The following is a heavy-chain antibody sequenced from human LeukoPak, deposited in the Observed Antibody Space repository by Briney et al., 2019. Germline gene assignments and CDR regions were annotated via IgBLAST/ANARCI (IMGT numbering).Heavy chain of an antibody. CDR2: ISAYNGNT. Sequence: ASVKVSCKASGYTSTSYGISWVRQAPGQGLEWMGWISAYNGNTNYAQKLQGRVTMTTDTSTSTAYMELRSLRSDDTAVYYCARDSRGWYGKNWFDPWGQGTLVTVSS. CDR3: ARDSRGWYGKNWFDP. V-gene: IGHV1-18*01. CDR1: GYTSTSYG. J-gene: IGHJ5*02. D-gene: IGHD6-19*01.